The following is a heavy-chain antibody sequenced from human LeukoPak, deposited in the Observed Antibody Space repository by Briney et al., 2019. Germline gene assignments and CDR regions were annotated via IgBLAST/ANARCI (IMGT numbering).Heavy chain of an antibody. D-gene: IGHD2-8*01. CDR3: ARGAAMDGPYNWFDP. Sequence: GGSLRLSCAASGFTFSSYSMNWVRQAPGKGLEWVSYISTSSTTIYYADSVKGRFTISRDNAKNSVDLQMNSLRAEDTAVYYCARGAAMDGPYNWFDPWGQGTLVTVSS. V-gene: IGHV3-48*01. J-gene: IGHJ5*02. CDR1: GFTFSSYS. CDR2: ISTSSTTI.